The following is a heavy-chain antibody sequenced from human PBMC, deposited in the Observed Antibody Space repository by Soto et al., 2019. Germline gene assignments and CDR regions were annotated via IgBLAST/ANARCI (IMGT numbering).Heavy chain of an antibody. Sequence: QVQLQESRPGLVKPSETLSLTCTVSGGSITNYYCSWFRQPPGKGLEWIGYIQYNGYSAYNLSLKSRVTMSMDTSKTQFSLLLESVPATDTAVYYCGRHGFGSLHGLVDVWGQGTTVIVSS. CDR2: IQYNGYS. J-gene: IGHJ6*02. V-gene: IGHV4-59*08. CDR3: GRHGFGSLHGLVDV. D-gene: IGHD3-10*01. CDR1: GGSITNYY.